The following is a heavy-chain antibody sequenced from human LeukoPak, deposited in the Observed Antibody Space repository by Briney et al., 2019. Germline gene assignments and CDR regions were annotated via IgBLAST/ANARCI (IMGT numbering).Heavy chain of an antibody. D-gene: IGHD5-24*01. CDR2: ISWDGGST. CDR1: GFTFDDYA. CDR3: AKNRATIYRDYMDV. V-gene: IGHV3-43D*03. J-gene: IGHJ6*03. Sequence: PGGSLRLSCAASGFTFDDYAMNWVRQAPGKGLEWVSLISWDGGSTYYADSVKGRFTISRDNSKNSLYLQMNSLRAEDTALYYCAKNRATIYRDYMDVWGKGTTVTVSS.